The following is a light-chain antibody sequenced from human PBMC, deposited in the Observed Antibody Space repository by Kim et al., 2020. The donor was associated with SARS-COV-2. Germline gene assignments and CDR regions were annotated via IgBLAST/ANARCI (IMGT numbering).Light chain of an antibody. CDR2: LNSDGSH. V-gene: IGLV4-69*01. J-gene: IGLJ3*02. CDR3: QTWGTGIWV. CDR1: SGHSSYA. Sequence: ASVKLTCTLGSGHSSYAIEWQQQQPEKGPRYLMKLNSDGSHSKGDGIPDRFSGSSSGAERYLTISSLQSEDEADYYCQTWGTGIWVFGGGTQLTVL.